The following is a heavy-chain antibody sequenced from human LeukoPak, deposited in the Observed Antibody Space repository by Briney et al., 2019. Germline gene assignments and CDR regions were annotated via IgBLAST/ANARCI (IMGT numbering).Heavy chain of an antibody. CDR1: GFTFSSYA. D-gene: IGHD6-19*01. V-gene: IGHV3-30*04. J-gene: IGHJ4*02. Sequence: GGSLRLSCAASGFTFSSYAMHWVRQAPGKGLEWVAVISYDGSNKYYADSVKGRFTISRDNSKNTLYLQMNSLRAEDTAAYYCAREDLIAVAVFDYWGQGTLVTVSS. CDR2: ISYDGSNK. CDR3: AREDLIAVAVFDY.